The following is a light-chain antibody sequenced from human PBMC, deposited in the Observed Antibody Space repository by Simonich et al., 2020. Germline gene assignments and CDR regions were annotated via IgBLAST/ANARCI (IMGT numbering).Light chain of an antibody. CDR3: CSYAGSSTLYV. V-gene: IGLV2-23*01. Sequence: QSALTQPASVSGSPGQSITISCTGTSSDVGSYNLVSWYQQHPGKAPKLMIYEGSKRPSVVANRCSGSKSGNTASLTISGLQAEDEADYYCCSYAGSSTLYVFGTGTKVTVL. CDR1: SSDVGSYNL. CDR2: EGS. J-gene: IGLJ1*01.